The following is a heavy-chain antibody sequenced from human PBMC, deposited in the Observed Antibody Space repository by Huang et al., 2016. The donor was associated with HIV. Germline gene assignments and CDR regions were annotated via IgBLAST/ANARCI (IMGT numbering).Heavy chain of an antibody. J-gene: IGHJ4*02. CDR2: INRDGSST. V-gene: IGHV3-74*01. Sequence: EVQLVESGGGLVQPGGSLRLSCAASGFSISGYWVHWVRQAPGKGLVWVALINRDGSSTSYADSVKGRFTISRDNAKNTLYLQMNSLRAEDTAVYYCARDPRIQSWLNFFDYWGQGTLVSVSS. D-gene: IGHD3-22*01. CDR3: ARDPRIQSWLNFFDY. CDR1: GFSISGYW.